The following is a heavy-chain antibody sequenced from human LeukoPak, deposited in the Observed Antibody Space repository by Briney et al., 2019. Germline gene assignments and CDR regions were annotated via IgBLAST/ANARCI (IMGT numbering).Heavy chain of an antibody. D-gene: IGHD4-11*01. V-gene: IGHV4-39*01. CDR2: IYYSGST. CDR1: GGSISSSSYY. J-gene: IGHJ4*02. CDR3: ARHAADLKSYSNGLDY. Sequence: NPSETLSLTCTVSGGSISSSSYYWGWIRQPPGKGLEWIGSIYYSGSTYYNPSLKSRVTISVDTSKNQFSLKLSSVTAADTAVYYCARHAADLKSYSNGLDYWGQGTLVTVSS.